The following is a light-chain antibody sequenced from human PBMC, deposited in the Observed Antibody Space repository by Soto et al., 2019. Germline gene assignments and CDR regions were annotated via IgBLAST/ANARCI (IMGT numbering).Light chain of an antibody. CDR1: QSVSRY. CDR2: GAS. V-gene: IGKV3-20*01. CDR3: QQYGSSPRVT. Sequence: EIVLTQSPGTLSLSPGERATLSCRASQSVSRYLAWYQQKPGQAPRLLIYGASSRATGIPDRFSGSGSGTDFTLTISRLEPEDFAVYYCQQYGSSPRVTFGQGTRLEIK. J-gene: IGKJ5*01.